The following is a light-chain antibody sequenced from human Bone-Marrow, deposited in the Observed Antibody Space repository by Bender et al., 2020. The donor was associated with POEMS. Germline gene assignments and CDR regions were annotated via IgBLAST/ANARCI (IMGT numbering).Light chain of an antibody. CDR2: DTN. J-gene: IGLJ3*02. Sequence: QTVVTQEPSLSVSPGGTVTLTCGLTSGPVSTNYYPSWYQQTPGQAPRTLIYDTNIRSSGVPDRFSGSILGNKAALTITGAQADDESDYYCALYVATGISVFGGGTRLTVL. V-gene: IGLV8-61*01. CDR1: SGPVSTNYY. CDR3: ALYVATGISV.